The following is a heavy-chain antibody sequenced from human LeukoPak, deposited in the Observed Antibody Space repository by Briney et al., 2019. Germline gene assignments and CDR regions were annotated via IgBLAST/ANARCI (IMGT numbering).Heavy chain of an antibody. CDR3: AKAQVGAILHAFDI. V-gene: IGHV3-23*01. D-gene: IGHD1-26*01. CDR1: GFTFSSCA. Sequence: GGSPRLSCAASGFTFSSCAMNWVRQAPGKGLEWVSAITGSGGSTYYADSVKGRFTISRDNSKNTLYLQMNSLRAEDTAVYYCAKAQVGAILHAFDIWGQGTMVTVSS. J-gene: IGHJ3*02. CDR2: ITGSGGST.